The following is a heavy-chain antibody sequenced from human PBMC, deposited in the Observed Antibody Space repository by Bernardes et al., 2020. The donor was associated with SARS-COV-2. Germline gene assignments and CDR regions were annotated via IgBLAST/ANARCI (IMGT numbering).Heavy chain of an antibody. D-gene: IGHD6-13*01. Sequence: SATLSLTCTVSGGPIGSHYWSWIRQSPGKGLEWIGNVYFTGNTNHNPSLRSRAIIGIDTSKSQFSLRLNSVTAADAAVYYCARDVFLGSSWDQSYYGMDVWGQGTTVTVSS. CDR3: ARDVFLGSSWDQSYYGMDV. J-gene: IGHJ6*02. V-gene: IGHV4-59*11. CDR2: VYFTGNT. CDR1: GGPIGSHY.